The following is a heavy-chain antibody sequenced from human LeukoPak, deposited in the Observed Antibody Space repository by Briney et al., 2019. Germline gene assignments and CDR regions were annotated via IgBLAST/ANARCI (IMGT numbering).Heavy chain of an antibody. J-gene: IGHJ4*02. CDR2: ISYDGSNK. D-gene: IGHD1-1*01. Sequence: GRSLRLSCAASGFTFSSYAMHWVRQAPGKGLEGVAVISYDGSNKYYADSVKGRFTISRDNSKNTLYLQMNSLRAEDTAVYYCAKDPTGLEYYFDYWGQGTLVTVSS. V-gene: IGHV3-30-3*01. CDR1: GFTFSSYA. CDR3: AKDPTGLEYYFDY.